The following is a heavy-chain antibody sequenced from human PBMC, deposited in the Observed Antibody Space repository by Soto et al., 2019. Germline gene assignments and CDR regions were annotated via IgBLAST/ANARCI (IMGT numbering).Heavy chain of an antibody. CDR2: IWYDGTQK. CDR3: ARAGGTTVTGLWHFDS. CDR1: GVTFNTYS. J-gene: IGHJ4*02. V-gene: IGHV3-33*01. Sequence: QVQLEESGGGVVQPGRSLRLSCEASGVTFNTYSMHWVRQPPGKGLEWLAAIWYDGTQKYYADSVKGRFIISRANSQKTLYLEMNSLRAEDTAVYYCARAGGTTVTGLWHFDSWGQGTLVTVSS. D-gene: IGHD4-17*01.